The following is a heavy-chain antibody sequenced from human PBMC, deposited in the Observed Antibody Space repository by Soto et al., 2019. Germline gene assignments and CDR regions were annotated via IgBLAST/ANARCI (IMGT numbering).Heavy chain of an antibody. Sequence: EVQLVESGGGLGQPGGCLRLSCAASGFTFSDYWMSWVRLSPGKGLEWVANIKQDGSDIRYVDSVKVRFTMSRDNAENSLYLQMSSLGAEDTAMYYCARDPYGNGYGAFDIWGQGTMVTVSS. V-gene: IGHV3-7*03. CDR1: GFTFSDYW. D-gene: IGHD3-22*01. CDR2: IKQDGSDI. J-gene: IGHJ3*02. CDR3: ARDPYGNGYGAFDI.